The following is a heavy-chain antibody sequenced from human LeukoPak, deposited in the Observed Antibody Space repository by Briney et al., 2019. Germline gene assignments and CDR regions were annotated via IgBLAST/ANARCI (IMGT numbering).Heavy chain of an antibody. CDR3: ARDGAVAIDY. V-gene: IGHV3-49*04. CDR1: GFTFGDYG. D-gene: IGHD6-19*01. CDR2: IRSKTYGGTT. Sequence: GGSLRLSCRASGFTFGDYGMSWVRQAPGKGLEWVGFIRSKTYGGTTEYAASVKGRFTISRDDSKSIAYLQMNSLKTEDTGVYYCARDGAVAIDYWGQGTLVTVSS. J-gene: IGHJ4*02.